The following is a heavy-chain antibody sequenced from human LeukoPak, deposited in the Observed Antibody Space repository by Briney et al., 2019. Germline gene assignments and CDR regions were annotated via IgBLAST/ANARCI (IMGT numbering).Heavy chain of an antibody. CDR3: ASFLRVTTDRGMGY. CDR1: GGTFSSYA. Sequence: ASVKVSCKASGGTFSSYAISWVRQAPGQGLEWMGGIIPIFGTANYAQKFQGRVTITTDESTSTAYMELSSLRSEDTAVYYCASFLRVTTDRGMGYWGQGTLVTVSS. J-gene: IGHJ4*02. V-gene: IGHV1-69*05. D-gene: IGHD4-17*01. CDR2: IIPIFGTA.